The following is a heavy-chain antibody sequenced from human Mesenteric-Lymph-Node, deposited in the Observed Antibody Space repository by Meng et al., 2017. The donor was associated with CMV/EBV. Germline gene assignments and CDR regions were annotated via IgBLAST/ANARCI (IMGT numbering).Heavy chain of an antibody. V-gene: IGHV3-21*01. D-gene: IGHD2-2*01. CDR3: ARDNLVVPAAMGY. CDR1: GFTFGDYS. CDR2: LNGDGTFI. Sequence: GGSLRLSCEASGFTFGDYSMNWVRQAPGKGLEWVSRLNGDGTFIDYADSVKGRFTISRDNAKNSLYLQMNSLRAEDTAVYYCARDNLVVPAAMGYWGQGTLVTVSS. J-gene: IGHJ4*02.